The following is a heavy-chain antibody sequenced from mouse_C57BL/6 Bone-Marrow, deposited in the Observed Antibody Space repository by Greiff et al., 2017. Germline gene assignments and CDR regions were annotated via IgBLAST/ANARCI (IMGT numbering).Heavy chain of an antibody. Sequence: QVQLQQPGAELVKPGASVKLSCKASGYTFTSYWMQWVKQRPGQGLEWIGEIDPSDSYTNYTQKFQVKATLTVDTSSSTAYMQLSSLTSEDSAVYYCARTEHLRPHYYAMDYWGQGTSVTVSS. CDR2: IDPSDSYT. CDR3: ARTEHLRPHYYAMDY. D-gene: IGHD3-2*02. J-gene: IGHJ4*01. V-gene: IGHV1-50*01. CDR1: GYTFTSYW.